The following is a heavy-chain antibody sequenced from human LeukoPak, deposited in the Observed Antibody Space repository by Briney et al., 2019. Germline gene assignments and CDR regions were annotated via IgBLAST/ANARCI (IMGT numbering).Heavy chain of an antibody. CDR3: ARDSTYYYDSSGLRRWFDP. CDR1: GYTFTGYY. J-gene: IGHJ5*02. Sequence: ASVKVSCKASGYTFTGYYMHWVRQAPGQGLEWMGWINPNSGGTNYAQKFQGRVTMTRDTSISTAYMELSRLRSDDTAVYYCARDSTYYYDSSGLRRWFDPWGQGTLVTVSS. D-gene: IGHD3-22*01. CDR2: INPNSGGT. V-gene: IGHV1-2*02.